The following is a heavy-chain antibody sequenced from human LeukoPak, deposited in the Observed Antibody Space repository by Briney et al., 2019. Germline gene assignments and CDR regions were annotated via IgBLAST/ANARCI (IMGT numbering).Heavy chain of an antibody. J-gene: IGHJ4*02. CDR2: ISYDGSNK. CDR3: ARDNSMTPGTNLDY. D-gene: IGHD1-1*01. Sequence: SGGSLRLSCAASGFTFSSYAMHWVRQAPGKGLEWVAVISYDGSNKYYADSVKGRFTISRDNSKNTLYLQMNSLRAEDTAVYYCARDNSMTPGTNLDYWGQGTLVTVSS. V-gene: IGHV3-30-3*01. CDR1: GFTFSSYA.